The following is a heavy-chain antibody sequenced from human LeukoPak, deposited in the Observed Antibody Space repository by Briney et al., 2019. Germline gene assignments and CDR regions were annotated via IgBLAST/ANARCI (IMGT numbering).Heavy chain of an antibody. CDR3: ERSSSGLDYGDYYFDY. CDR2: IYSNGST. V-gene: IGHV4-59*01. J-gene: IGHJ4*02. D-gene: IGHD4-17*01. CDR1: GGSISRFY. Sequence: SETLSLTCSVSGGSISRFYWSWIRQSPGKGLEWIGYIYSNGSTKYNVSLKSRATMSVDTSKGQFSLKLDSVTTADTAVYYCERSSSGLDYGDYYFDYWGQGILVTVSS.